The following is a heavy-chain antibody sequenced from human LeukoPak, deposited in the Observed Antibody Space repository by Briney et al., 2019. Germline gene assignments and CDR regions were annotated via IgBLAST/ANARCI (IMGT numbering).Heavy chain of an antibody. CDR2: IYHSGST. CDR1: GYSISSGYY. J-gene: IGHJ4*02. D-gene: IGHD5-18*01. CDR3: ARVRTAMVTFDY. V-gene: IGHV4-38-2*02. Sequence: PSETLSLTCTVSGYSISSGYYWGWIRQPPGKGLEWIGSIYHSGSTYYNPSLKSRVTISVDTSKNQFSLKLSSVTAADTAVYYCARVRTAMVTFDYWGQGTLVTVSS.